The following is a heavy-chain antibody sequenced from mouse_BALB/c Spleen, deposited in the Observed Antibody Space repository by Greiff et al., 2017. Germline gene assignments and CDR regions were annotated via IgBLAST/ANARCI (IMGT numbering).Heavy chain of an antibody. V-gene: IGHV3-1*02. J-gene: IGHJ2*01. CDR1: GYSITSGYS. Sequence: EVKLQESGPDLVKPSQSLSLTCTVTGYSITSGYSWHWIRQFPGNKLEWMGYIHYSGSTNYNPSLKSRISITRDTSKNQFFLQLKSVTTEDTATCSCASVTRAARFAYWGQGTPVTVSS. D-gene: IGHD3-3*01. CDR2: IHYSGST. CDR3: ASVTRAARFAY.